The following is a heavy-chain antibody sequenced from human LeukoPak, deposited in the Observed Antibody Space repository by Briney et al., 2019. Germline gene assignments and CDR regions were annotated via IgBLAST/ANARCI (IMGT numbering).Heavy chain of an antibody. CDR2: ISYDGSDK. CDR1: GFTFSNYG. D-gene: IGHD4-17*01. Sequence: GGSLRLSCAASGFTFSNYGMNWVREAPGKGLEWGADISYDGSDKFYADSVKGRFTISRDNSQNTLYLQMKSLRAEDTAVYYCARARYGDVLFDYWGQGTLVTVPS. V-gene: IGHV3-33*01. CDR3: ARARYGDVLFDY. J-gene: IGHJ4*02.